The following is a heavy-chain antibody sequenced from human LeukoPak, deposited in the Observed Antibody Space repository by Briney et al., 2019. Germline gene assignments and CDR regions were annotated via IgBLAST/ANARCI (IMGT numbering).Heavy chain of an antibody. J-gene: IGHJ6*03. CDR3: AKGEYCSSTSCYTDYMDV. CDR2: ITSGGAP. D-gene: IGHD2-2*02. V-gene: IGHV3-69-1*01. CDR1: GFTFSNYA. Sequence: PGGSLRLSCAASGFTFSNYAVMWVRQAPGQGLEWVSAITSGGAPRYADSVKGRFTISRDNAKNSLYLQMNSLRAEDTALYYCAKGEYCSSTSCYTDYMDVWGKGTTVTVSS.